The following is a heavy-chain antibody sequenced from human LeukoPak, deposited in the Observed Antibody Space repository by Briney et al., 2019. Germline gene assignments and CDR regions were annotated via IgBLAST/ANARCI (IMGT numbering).Heavy chain of an antibody. CDR2: IYYSGNT. J-gene: IGHJ3*02. Sequence: SETLSLTCIVSGGSISSTTYYWGWIRQPPGKRLEWIGSIYYSGNTYYNPSLKSRVTVSVDTSKNQFSLKLSSVTAADTAVYYCARADILTGYSPLDAFDIWGQGTMVTVSS. V-gene: IGHV4-39*07. CDR1: GGSISSTTYY. D-gene: IGHD3-9*01. CDR3: ARADILTGYSPLDAFDI.